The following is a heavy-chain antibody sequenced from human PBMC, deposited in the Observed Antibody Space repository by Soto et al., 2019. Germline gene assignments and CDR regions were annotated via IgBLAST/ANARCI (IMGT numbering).Heavy chain of an antibody. D-gene: IGHD3-3*01. Sequence: ASVKVSCKASGYTFTSYGISWVRQAPGQGLEWMGWISAYNGNTNYAQKLQGRVTMTTDTSTSTAYMELRSLRSDDTAVYYCARGSPVLRFLEWLLIGAFDIWGQGTMVTVSS. V-gene: IGHV1-18*01. CDR3: ARGSPVLRFLEWLLIGAFDI. CDR2: ISAYNGNT. CDR1: GYTFTSYG. J-gene: IGHJ3*02.